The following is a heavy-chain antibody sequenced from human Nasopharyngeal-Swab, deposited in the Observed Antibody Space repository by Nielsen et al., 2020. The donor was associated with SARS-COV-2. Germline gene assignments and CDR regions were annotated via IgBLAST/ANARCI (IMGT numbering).Heavy chain of an antibody. CDR3: ARDQHGVLSSAFDI. CDR1: GYSFTSYY. V-gene: IGHV1-46*01. Sequence: ASVKVSCKASGYSFTSYYIHWVRQAPGQGLEWMGLINPADDYTQYAQRFHGRVSMTRDASARTVYMDLSSLRSEDTAVYYCARDQHGVLSSAFDIWGQGTMVTVSS. D-gene: IGHD4/OR15-4a*01. CDR2: INPADDYT. J-gene: IGHJ3*02.